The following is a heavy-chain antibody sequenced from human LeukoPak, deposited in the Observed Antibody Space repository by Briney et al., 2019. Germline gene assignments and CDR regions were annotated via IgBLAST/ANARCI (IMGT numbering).Heavy chain of an antibody. CDR2: IYYSGST. D-gene: IGHD2-2*01. Sequence: SETLSLTCTVSGGSISSYYWSWIRQPPGKGLEWIGYIYYSGSTNYNPSLKSRVTISVDTSKNQFSLKLSSVTAADTAVYYCAREGYCSSTSCLGHNWFDPWGQGTLVTVSS. V-gene: IGHV4-59*01. J-gene: IGHJ5*02. CDR3: AREGYCSSTSCLGHNWFDP. CDR1: GGSISSYY.